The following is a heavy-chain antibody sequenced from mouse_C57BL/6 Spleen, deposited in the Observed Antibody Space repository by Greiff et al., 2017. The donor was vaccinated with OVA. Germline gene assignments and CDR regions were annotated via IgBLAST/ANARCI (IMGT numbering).Heavy chain of an antibody. J-gene: IGHJ3*01. Sequence: VQLVESGPELVKPGASVKISCKASGYAFSSSWMNWVKQRPGKGLEWIGRIYPGDGDTNYNGKFKGKATLTADTSSSTAYMQLSSLTSEDSAVYFWARTLYSSNYAWFAYWGQGTLVTVSA. CDR3: ARTLYSSNYAWFAY. CDR1: GYAFSSSW. CDR2: IYPGDGDT. D-gene: IGHD2-12*01. V-gene: IGHV1-82*01.